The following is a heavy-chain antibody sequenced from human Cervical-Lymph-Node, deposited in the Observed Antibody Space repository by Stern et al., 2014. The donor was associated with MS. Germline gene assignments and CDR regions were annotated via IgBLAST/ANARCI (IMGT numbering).Heavy chain of an antibody. CDR3: AHAFYYDFWSGYEPRGYYFDY. Sequence: QVTLRESGPTLVKPTQTLTLTCTFSGFSLTTSGVGVGWIRQPPGKALEGLALIFWDDDKSYSPSMKSRLSIIKDTSKNEVVITMTNMDPVDTATYYCAHAFYYDFWSGYEPRGYYFDYWGQGTLVTVSS. J-gene: IGHJ4*02. CDR2: IFWDDDK. D-gene: IGHD3-3*01. V-gene: IGHV2-5*02. CDR1: GFSLTTSGVG.